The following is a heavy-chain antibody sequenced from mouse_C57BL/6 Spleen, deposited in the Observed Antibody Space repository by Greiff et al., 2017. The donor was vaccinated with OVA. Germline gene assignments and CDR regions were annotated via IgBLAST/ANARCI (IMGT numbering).Heavy chain of an antibody. CDR3: ARRRGYDGRVDD. D-gene: IGHD2-2*01. CDR1: GFSLSTSGMG. Sequence: QVTLKESGPGILQSSQTLSLTCSFSGFSLSTSGMGVSWIRQPSGKGLEWLAHIYWDDDKRYNPSLKRRLTISKDTSRNQVLRKSTSVDTAGSATDYCARRRGYDGRVDDWGQGTSVTGSS. J-gene: IGHJ4*01. CDR2: IYWDDDK. V-gene: IGHV8-12*01.